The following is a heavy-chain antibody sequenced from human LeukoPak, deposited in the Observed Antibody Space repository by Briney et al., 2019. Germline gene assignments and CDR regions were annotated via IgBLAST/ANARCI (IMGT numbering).Heavy chain of an antibody. Sequence: SETLSLTCAVYGGSFSGYYWSWIRQPPGKGLEWIGEINHSGSTNYNPSLKSRVTISVDTSKNQFSLKLSSVTAADTAVYYCARGRYYYGSGSYYGRGYFDYWGQGTLVTVSS. V-gene: IGHV4-34*01. CDR3: ARGRYYYGSGSYYGRGYFDY. CDR2: INHSGST. CDR1: GGSFSGYY. D-gene: IGHD3-10*01. J-gene: IGHJ4*02.